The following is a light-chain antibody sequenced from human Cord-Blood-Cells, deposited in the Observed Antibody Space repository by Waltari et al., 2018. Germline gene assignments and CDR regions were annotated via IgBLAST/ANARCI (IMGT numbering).Light chain of an antibody. CDR1: NILIKI. J-gene: IGLJ2*01. CDR3: KVWDSSSDHVV. Sequence: SYFLTHPPSFSFSPLNTSIITFFLNNILIKIFHLYHHNPFQAPVLVFYDDSDRPSGITERFAASNSGTKATMQISRVEEGDEADYYCKVWDSSSDHVVLGGG. CDR2: DDS. V-gene: IGLV3-21*03.